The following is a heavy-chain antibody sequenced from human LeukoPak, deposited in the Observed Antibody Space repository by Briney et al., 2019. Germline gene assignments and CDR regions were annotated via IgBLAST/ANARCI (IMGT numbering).Heavy chain of an antibody. V-gene: IGHV5-51*03. CDR3: ARSQYKPLLLPDY. CDR1: GSIFTSYW. Sequence: GAPLQISCKGSGSIFTSYWIGCGRQLPGKGLERMGIIYPGDSDTRYSPSFQGQVTISADKSISTAYLQWSSLKASDTALYYCARSQYKPLLLPDYWGQGTLVTVSS. CDR2: IYPGDSDT. J-gene: IGHJ4*02. D-gene: IGHD2-21*02.